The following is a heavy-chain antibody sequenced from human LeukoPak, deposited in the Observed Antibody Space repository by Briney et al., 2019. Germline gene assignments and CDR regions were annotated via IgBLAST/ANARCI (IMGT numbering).Heavy chain of an antibody. CDR2: ISGSGDST. CDR1: GFTFSSYA. V-gene: IGHV3-23*01. D-gene: IGHD6-19*01. CDR3: ARGRIAVALYYGMDV. Sequence: GGSLRLSCAASGFTFSSYAMTWLRQAPGKGLGWVSAISGSGDSTYYADSVTGRFTISRDNSKNMVYLQLNSLRAADTAVYYCARGRIAVALYYGMDVWGHGTTVTVFS. J-gene: IGHJ6*02.